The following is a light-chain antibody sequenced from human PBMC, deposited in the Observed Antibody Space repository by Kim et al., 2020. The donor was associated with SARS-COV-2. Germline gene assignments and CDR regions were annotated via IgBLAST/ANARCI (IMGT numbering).Light chain of an antibody. Sequence: QPVLTQPPSVSGAPGQKISISCTGRDSNFGADYDAHWYQLLPGTSPKLLIYGNTNRPSGVPDRFSGSKSGTSASLAITRLQAEDEAEYYCQSYDSALGSWVFGGGTKVTVL. CDR2: GNT. V-gene: IGLV1-40*01. CDR3: QSYDSALGSWV. CDR1: DSNFGADYD. J-gene: IGLJ3*02.